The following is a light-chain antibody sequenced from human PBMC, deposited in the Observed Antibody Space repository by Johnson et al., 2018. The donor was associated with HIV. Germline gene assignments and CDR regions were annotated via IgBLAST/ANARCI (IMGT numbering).Light chain of an antibody. CDR1: SSNIGNKY. J-gene: IGLJ1*01. CDR3: GTWDSGLSGGLYL. CDR2: DNN. Sequence: HSVLTQPPSVSAAPGQKVTIFCSGSSSNIGNKYVSWYQQFPGTAPKLLIYDNNKRPSGIPDRFSGSKSGTSATLGITGLQTGDEADYYCGTWDSGLSGGLYLFGPGTKVTVL. V-gene: IGLV1-51*01.